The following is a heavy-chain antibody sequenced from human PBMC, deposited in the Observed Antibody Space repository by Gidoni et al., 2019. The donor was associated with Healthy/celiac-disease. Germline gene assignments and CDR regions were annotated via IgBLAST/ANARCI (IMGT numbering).Heavy chain of an antibody. D-gene: IGHD3-3*01. J-gene: IGHJ6*03. CDR2: ISAYNGNT. V-gene: IGHV1-18*01. Sequence: GQLVQAGAEGKKPGASGKVACKDSGYTFTSYGISWVRQAPGQGLEWMGWISAYNGNTHYSQSLQGSVTMTTYTSTITAYFDLRSLRSDDTALYYFASDVPYDFWSCYGVDSYYYSMDVWGQGTPVTVSS. CDR1: GYTFTSYG. CDR3: ASDVPYDFWSCYGVDSYYYSMDV.